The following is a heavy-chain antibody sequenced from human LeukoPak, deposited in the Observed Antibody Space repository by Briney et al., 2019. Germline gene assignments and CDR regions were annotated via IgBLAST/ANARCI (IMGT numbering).Heavy chain of an antibody. CDR2: INPSGGST. Sequence: GASVKVSCKASGYTFTSYYMHWVRQAPGQGLEWMGIINPSGGSTSYAQKFQGRVTMTRDTSTSTVYMELSSLGSEDTAVYYCAIHDYGDSTRYWGQGTLVTVSS. CDR1: GYTFTSYY. V-gene: IGHV1-46*01. J-gene: IGHJ4*02. CDR3: AIHDYGDSTRY. D-gene: IGHD4-17*01.